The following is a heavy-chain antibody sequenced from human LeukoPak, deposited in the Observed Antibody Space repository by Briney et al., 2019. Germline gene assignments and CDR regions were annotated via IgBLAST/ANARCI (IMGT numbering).Heavy chain of an antibody. CDR2: MNPNSGNT. J-gene: IGHJ5*02. V-gene: IGHV1-8*01. Sequence: GASVKVSCKASGYTFTSYDINWVRQAPGQGLEWMGWMNPNSGNTGYAQKFQGRVTMTRNTSISTAYMELSSLRSEDTAVYYCARVRGGVAHNWFDPWGQGTLVTVSS. CDR3: ARVRGGVAHNWFDP. CDR1: GYTFTSYD. D-gene: IGHD3-10*01.